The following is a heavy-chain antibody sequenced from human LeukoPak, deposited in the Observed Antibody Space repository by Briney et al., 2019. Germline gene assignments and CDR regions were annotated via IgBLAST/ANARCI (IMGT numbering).Heavy chain of an antibody. CDR3: ARYYSSGWYGMINWFDP. CDR2: IYPGDSDT. CDR1: GSSFTSYW. V-gene: IGHV5-51*01. J-gene: IGHJ5*02. Sequence: GASLKISCKGSGSSFTSYWIGWVRQLPGKGLEWMGIIYPGDSDTRYSPSFQGQVTISADKSISTAYLQWSSLKASDTAMYYCARYYSSGWYGMINWFDPWGQGTLVTVSS. D-gene: IGHD6-19*01.